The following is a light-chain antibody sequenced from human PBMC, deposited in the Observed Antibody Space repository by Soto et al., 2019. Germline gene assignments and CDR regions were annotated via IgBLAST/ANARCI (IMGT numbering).Light chain of an antibody. CDR3: SSYTTGNTLV. Sequence: QSVLTQPASVSGSPGRSITISCTGTTSDVGGYTYVSWYQQHPGKVPKLIIYEIRNRPSGVSDRFSGSKSGNTASLTISGLQGEDEADYYCSSYTTGNTLVFGGGTKLTVL. J-gene: IGLJ2*01. CDR1: TSDVGGYTY. V-gene: IGLV2-14*01. CDR2: EIR.